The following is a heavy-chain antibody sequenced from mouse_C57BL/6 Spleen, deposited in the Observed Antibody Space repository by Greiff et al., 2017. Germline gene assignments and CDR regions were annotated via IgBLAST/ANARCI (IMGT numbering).Heavy chain of an antibody. CDR2: IWSGGST. D-gene: IGHD2-5*01. V-gene: IGHV2-2*01. CDR1: GFSLTSYG. J-gene: IGHJ4*01. CDR3: ARNSEVYYSNYDAMDY. Sequence: QVQLKESGPGLVQPSQSLSITCTVSGFSLTSYGVHWVRQSPGKGLEWLGVIWSGGSTDYNAAFISRLSISKDNSKSQVFFKMNSLQADDTAIYYCARNSEVYYSNYDAMDYWGQGTSVTVSS.